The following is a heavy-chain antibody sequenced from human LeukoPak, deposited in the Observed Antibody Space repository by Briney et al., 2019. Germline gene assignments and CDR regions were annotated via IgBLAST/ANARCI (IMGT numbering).Heavy chain of an antibody. V-gene: IGHV1-2*02. Sequence: ASVKVSCKASGYTFTGYYMHWVRQAPGQGLEWMGWINPNSGGTNYAQKLQGRVTLTTDTSTNTAYMELRSLRSDDTAVYYCARHPGSYYYYYMDVWGKGTTVTVSS. J-gene: IGHJ6*03. CDR3: ARHPGSYYYYYMDV. CDR2: INPNSGGT. D-gene: IGHD1-1*01. CDR1: GYTFTGYY.